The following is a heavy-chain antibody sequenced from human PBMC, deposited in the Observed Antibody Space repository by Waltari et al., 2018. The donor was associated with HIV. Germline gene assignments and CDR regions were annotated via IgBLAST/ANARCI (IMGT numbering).Heavy chain of an antibody. D-gene: IGHD6-19*01. Sequence: QVQLQESGPGLVKPSETLSLTCAVSGYSISSGYYWGWIRQPPGKGLEWIGSIYHSGSTYYNPSLKSRVTISVDTSKNQFSLKLSSVTAADTAVYYCARGIAVAGTRNFDYWGQGTLVTVSS. CDR3: ARGIAVAGTRNFDY. CDR1: GYSISSGYY. V-gene: IGHV4-38-2*01. J-gene: IGHJ4*02. CDR2: IYHSGST.